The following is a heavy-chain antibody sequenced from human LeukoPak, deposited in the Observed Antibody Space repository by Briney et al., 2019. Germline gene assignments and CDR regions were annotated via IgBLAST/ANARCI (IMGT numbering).Heavy chain of an antibody. V-gene: IGHV3-7*01. Sequence: PGGSLRLSRAASGFTFSRYWMTWVRQAPGKGLEWVANIKQDGSEKYYVDSVKGRFTISRDNAKSSLYLQMNSLRAEDTAVYYCAREKEGYCSRTSCYLDYYYYYMDVWGKGTTVTISS. CDR1: GFTFSRYW. CDR2: IKQDGSEK. CDR3: AREKEGYCSRTSCYLDYYYYYMDV. D-gene: IGHD2-2*01. J-gene: IGHJ6*03.